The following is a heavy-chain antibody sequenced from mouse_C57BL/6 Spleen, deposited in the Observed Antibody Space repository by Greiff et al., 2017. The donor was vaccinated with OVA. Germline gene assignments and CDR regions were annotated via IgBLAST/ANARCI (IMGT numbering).Heavy chain of an antibody. CDR1: GYTFTSYW. D-gene: IGHD2-10*01. Sequence: QVQLKQPGTELVKPGASVKLSCKASGYTFTSYWMHWVKQRPGQGLEWIGNINPSNGGTNYNEKFKSKATLTVDKSSSTAYMQLSSLTSEDSAVYYCARRGSYYDHWYFDVWGTGTTVTVSS. J-gene: IGHJ1*03. CDR2: INPSNGGT. CDR3: ARRGSYYDHWYFDV. V-gene: IGHV1-53*01.